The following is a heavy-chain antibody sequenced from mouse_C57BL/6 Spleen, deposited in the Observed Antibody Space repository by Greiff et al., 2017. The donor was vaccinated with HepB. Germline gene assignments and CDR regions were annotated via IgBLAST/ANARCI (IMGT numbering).Heavy chain of an antibody. V-gene: IGHV5-9*01. Sequence: EVHLVESGGGLVKPGGSLKLSCAASGFTFSSYTMSWVRQTPEKRLEWVATISGGGGNTYYPDSVKGRFTISRDNAKNTLYLQMSSLRSEDTALYYCARELGYAMDYWGQGTSVTVSS. J-gene: IGHJ4*01. CDR2: ISGGGGNT. D-gene: IGHD4-1*01. CDR3: ARELGYAMDY. CDR1: GFTFSSYT.